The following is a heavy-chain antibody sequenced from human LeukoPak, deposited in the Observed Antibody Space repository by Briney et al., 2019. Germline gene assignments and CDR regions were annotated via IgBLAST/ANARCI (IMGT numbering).Heavy chain of an antibody. J-gene: IGHJ4*02. CDR2: ISAYNGNT. CDR3: ARDNYYDSSGNFDY. Sequence: ASVKVSCKASGYTFTSYGISWVRQAPGQGLEWMGWISAYNGNTNYAQKLQGRVTMTTDTSTSTAYMELRSLRSDDTAMYYCARDNYYDSSGNFDYWGQGTLVTVSS. D-gene: IGHD3-22*01. V-gene: IGHV1-18*01. CDR1: GYTFTSYG.